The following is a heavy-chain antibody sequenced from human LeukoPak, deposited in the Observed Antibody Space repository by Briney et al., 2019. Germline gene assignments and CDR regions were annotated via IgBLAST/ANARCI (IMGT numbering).Heavy chain of an antibody. J-gene: IGHJ4*02. Sequence: GGSLRLSCAASGFTFSSYWMSWVRQAPGKGLEWVANIKQDGGDKYYVDSVKGRFTISRDNSKNTLYLQMNSLRAEDTAVYYCAKEGWRADYGDYSPDYWGQGTLVTVSS. V-gene: IGHV3-7*01. CDR3: AKEGWRADYGDYSPDY. D-gene: IGHD4-17*01. CDR1: GFTFSSYW. CDR2: IKQDGGDK.